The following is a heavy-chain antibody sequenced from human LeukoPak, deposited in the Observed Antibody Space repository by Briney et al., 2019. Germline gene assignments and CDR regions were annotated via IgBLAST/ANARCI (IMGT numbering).Heavy chain of an antibody. D-gene: IGHD3-16*02. CDR1: GFTFSTYW. J-gene: IGHJ4*02. Sequence: GGSLRLSCAASGFTFSTYWMSWVRQAPGKGLEWVANIKQDGSEEYYVDSVKGRFTISRDNAKNSLYLQMNSLRADDTAVYYCARDYYVWGSYPLLDYWGQGTLVTVSS. CDR2: IKQDGSEE. V-gene: IGHV3-7*01. CDR3: ARDYYVWGSYPLLDY.